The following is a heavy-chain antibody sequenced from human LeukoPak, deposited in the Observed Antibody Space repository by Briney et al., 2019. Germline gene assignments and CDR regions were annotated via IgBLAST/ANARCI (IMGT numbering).Heavy chain of an antibody. Sequence: PSETVSLTCTVSGGSISNNYWSWIRQPPGKGLEWIGYMYYSGSPNYNPSLKSRVTISVDTSKNQFSLKLRSVTAADTAVYYCARRRIGDSTITIYNWFDPWGQGTLVTVSS. D-gene: IGHD4-11*01. J-gene: IGHJ5*02. CDR3: ARRRIGDSTITIYNWFDP. CDR1: GGSISNNY. V-gene: IGHV4-59*08. CDR2: MYYSGSP.